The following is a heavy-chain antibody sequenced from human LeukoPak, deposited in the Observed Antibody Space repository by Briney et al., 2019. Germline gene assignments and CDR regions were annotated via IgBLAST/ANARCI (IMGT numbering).Heavy chain of an antibody. CDR3: ARVVMNVLRYFDWSSDY. CDR2: ISSSSSYI. J-gene: IGHJ4*02. V-gene: IGHV3-21*01. D-gene: IGHD3-9*01. Sequence: GGSLRLSCAASGFTFSSYSMNWVRQAPGKWLEWVSSISSSSSYIYYADSVKGRFTISRDNAKNSLCLQMNSLRAEDTAVYYCARVVMNVLRYFDWSSDYWGQGTLVTVSS. CDR1: GFTFSSYS.